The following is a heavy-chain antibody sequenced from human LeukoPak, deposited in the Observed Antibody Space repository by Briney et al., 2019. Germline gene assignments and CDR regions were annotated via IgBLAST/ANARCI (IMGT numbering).Heavy chain of an antibody. Sequence: SETLSLTRTVSGGSVSSGSYYWSWIRQPPGKGPEWIGYIYYSGSTNYNPSLKSRVTISVDTSKNQFSLKLSSVTAADTAVYYCARGFYCSSTSCWSGMDVWGKGTTVTVSS. CDR3: ARGFYCSSTSCWSGMDV. D-gene: IGHD2-2*01. CDR1: GGSVSSGSYY. J-gene: IGHJ6*04. CDR2: IYYSGST. V-gene: IGHV4-61*01.